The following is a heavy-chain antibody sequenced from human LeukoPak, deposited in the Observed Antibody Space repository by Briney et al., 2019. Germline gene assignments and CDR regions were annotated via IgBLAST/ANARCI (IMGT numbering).Heavy chain of an antibody. CDR3: ARDDSRGYSLDY. CDR2: INVGNGDT. D-gene: IGHD3-22*01. V-gene: IGHV1-3*03. Sequence: ASVTVSCKASGYIFTRNAMHWVRQAPGQGLEWLGWINVGNGDTKYSQELQGRVTITRDTSASTVYMELSSLRSEDMALYYCARDDSRGYSLDYWGQGTLVTVSS. J-gene: IGHJ4*02. CDR1: GYIFTRNA.